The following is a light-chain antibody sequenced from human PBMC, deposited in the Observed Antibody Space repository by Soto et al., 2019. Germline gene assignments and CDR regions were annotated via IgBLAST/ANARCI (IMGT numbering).Light chain of an antibody. Sequence: IQMTQSPSSLSASVGDRVTITCRASQSISSYLNWYQQKPGKAPKVLIYATSSLQSGVPSRFSGSGSGTDFTLIISSLQPEDFATYYCQQSCSTPITFGQGTRLEIK. V-gene: IGKV1-39*01. CDR2: ATS. J-gene: IGKJ5*01. CDR1: QSISSY. CDR3: QQSCSTPIT.